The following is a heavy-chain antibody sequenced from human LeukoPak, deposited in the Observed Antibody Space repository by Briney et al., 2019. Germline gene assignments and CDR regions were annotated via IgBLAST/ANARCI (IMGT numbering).Heavy chain of an antibody. CDR2: IWNDGSNK. CDR3: ARDRSYDFWSGYSTPDY. Sequence: GSLRLSCAASGFTFSSYGMHGVRQAPGKGLEWVAVIWNDGSNKYYADSVKGRFTISRDNSKNTLDLQMNSLRAEDTAVYYCARDRSYDFWSGYSTPDYWGQGTLVTVSS. V-gene: IGHV3-33*01. CDR1: GFTFSSYG. J-gene: IGHJ4*02. D-gene: IGHD3-3*01.